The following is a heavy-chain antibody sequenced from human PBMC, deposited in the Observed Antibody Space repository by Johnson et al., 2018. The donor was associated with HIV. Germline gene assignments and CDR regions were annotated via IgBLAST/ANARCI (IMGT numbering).Heavy chain of an antibody. CDR3: ARGGSRTTIFGVDINLGGFDI. CDR1: GFTFSSYA. CDR2: ISYDGSNK. Sequence: QVQLVESGGGVVQPGRSLRLSCEASGFTFSSYAMHWVRQAPGKGLEWVAVISYDGSNKYYADSMKGRFTISRDNSKNTLYLQMNSLRAEDTAVYYCARGGSRTTIFGVDINLGGFDIWGQGTRVTVSS. J-gene: IGHJ3*02. V-gene: IGHV3-30-3*01. D-gene: IGHD3-3*01.